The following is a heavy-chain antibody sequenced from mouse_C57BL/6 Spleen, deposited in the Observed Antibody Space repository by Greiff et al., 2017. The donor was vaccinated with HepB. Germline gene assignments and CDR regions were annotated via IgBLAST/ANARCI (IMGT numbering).Heavy chain of an antibody. CDR3: ARSRGLRQDYFDY. J-gene: IGHJ2*01. CDR2: INPSNGGT. Sequence: QVLLLQPGTELVKPGASVKLSCKASGYTFTSYWMHWVKQRPGQGLEWIGNINPSNGGTNYNEKFKSQVTLSVDKSSSTAYMQLSSLTSEDSAVYYCARSRGLRQDYFDYWGQGTTLTVSS. CDR1: GYTFTSYW. D-gene: IGHD2-4*01. V-gene: IGHV1-53*01.